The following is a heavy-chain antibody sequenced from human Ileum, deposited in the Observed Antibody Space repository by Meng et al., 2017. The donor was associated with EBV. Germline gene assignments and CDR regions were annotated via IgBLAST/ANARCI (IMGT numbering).Heavy chain of an antibody. J-gene: IGHJ4*02. Sequence: QVQLQQSGPRLRKPSQTLSLTCAISGDSVSSTSGAWNWIRQSPSRGLEWLGRTYYRSKWNTDYAVSVSSRITISPDTSKNQFSLQLNSVTPEDTAVYYCARGSYYFDSWGQGTLVTVSS. D-gene: IGHD1-26*01. CDR1: GDSVSSTSGA. V-gene: IGHV6-1*01. CDR2: TYYRSKWNT. CDR3: ARGSYYFDS.